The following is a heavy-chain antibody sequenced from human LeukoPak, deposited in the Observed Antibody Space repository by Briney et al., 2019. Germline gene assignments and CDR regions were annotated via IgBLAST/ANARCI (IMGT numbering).Heavy chain of an antibody. D-gene: IGHD2/OR15-2a*01. V-gene: IGHV1-2*02. CDR3: ARAGHYDFNWFDP. CDR2: IKPKSGGT. Sequence: ASVKVSCKASGYTFTGYYIHWVRQAPGQGLEWMGWIKPKSGGTNYAQKFQGRGTMTRDTSISTAYMELSRLTSDDTAVYYCARAGHYDFNWFDPWGQGTLVTVSS. J-gene: IGHJ5*02. CDR1: GYTFTGYY.